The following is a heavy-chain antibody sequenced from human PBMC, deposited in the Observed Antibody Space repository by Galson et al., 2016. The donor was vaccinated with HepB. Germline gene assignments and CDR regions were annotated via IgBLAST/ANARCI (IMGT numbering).Heavy chain of an antibody. J-gene: IGHJ6*02. CDR3: ARSARPYYYYHGMDV. D-gene: IGHD6-6*01. CDR1: GPTFGTYA. Sequence: SLRLSCAASGPTFGTYAMHWVRQAPGKGLAWVSGISWNSGSIGYADSVKGRFTSSRDNAKNSLYLQMNSLRAEDTALYYCARSARPYYYYHGMDVWGQGTTVTVSS. V-gene: IGHV3-9*01. CDR2: ISWNSGSI.